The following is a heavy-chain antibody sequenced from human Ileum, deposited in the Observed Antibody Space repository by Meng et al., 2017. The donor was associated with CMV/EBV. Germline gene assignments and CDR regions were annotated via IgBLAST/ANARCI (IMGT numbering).Heavy chain of an antibody. V-gene: IGHV3-7*01. Sequence: GGSLRLSCTTSGFTFSGRWMTWVRQVPGKGLEVVANINPDASEKNYVDSVKGRFTISRDNARNSLYLQMNSLRPEDTAVYYCAKARVYTIHGDNWFDPWGQGTLVTVSS. CDR2: INPDASEK. J-gene: IGHJ5*02. D-gene: IGHD2-8*01. CDR3: AKARVYTIHGDNWFDP. CDR1: GFTFSGRW.